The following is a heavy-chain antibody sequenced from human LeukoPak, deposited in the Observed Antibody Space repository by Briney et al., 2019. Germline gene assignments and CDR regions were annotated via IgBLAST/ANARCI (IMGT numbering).Heavy chain of an antibody. Sequence: GGSLRLSCAASGFTLSNHAMHWVRRATGKGLEWVSAVGIAGDTFYPGSVKGRFTISRDDSKNTLYLQMNSLRAEDTAVYYCAKTYSGSYLYYFDYWGQGTLVTVSS. D-gene: IGHD1-26*01. CDR3: AKTYSGSYLYYFDY. V-gene: IGHV3-13*01. J-gene: IGHJ4*02. CDR2: VGIAGDT. CDR1: GFTLSNHA.